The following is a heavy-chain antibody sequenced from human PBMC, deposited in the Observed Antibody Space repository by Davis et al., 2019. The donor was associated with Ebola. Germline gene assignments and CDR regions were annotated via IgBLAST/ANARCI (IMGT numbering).Heavy chain of an antibody. Sequence: GESLKISCKGSGYTFSSYWIGWVRQMPGKGLEWMGRIDPSDSYTNYSPSFQGHVTISADKSISTAYLQWSSLKASDTAMYYCARLKRASSWTLFDYWGQGTLVTVSS. CDR1: GYTFSSYW. CDR3: ARLKRASSWTLFDY. D-gene: IGHD6-13*01. CDR2: IDPSDSYT. V-gene: IGHV5-10-1*01. J-gene: IGHJ4*02.